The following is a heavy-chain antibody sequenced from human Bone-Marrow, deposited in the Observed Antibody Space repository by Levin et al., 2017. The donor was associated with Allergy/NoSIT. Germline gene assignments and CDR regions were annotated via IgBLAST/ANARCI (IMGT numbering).Heavy chain of an antibody. Sequence: LSGGSLRLSCAASGFTFNDYTMHWVRQAPQRGLEWVSLISWDASTTYYADSVRGRFTISRDNSKNALYLQMNSLTTEDTALYYCAKDLSPRIAVTGNIEYWGQGTLVTVSS. J-gene: IGHJ4*02. D-gene: IGHD6-19*01. V-gene: IGHV3-43*01. CDR3: AKDLSPRIAVTGNIEY. CDR2: ISWDASTT. CDR1: GFTFNDYT.